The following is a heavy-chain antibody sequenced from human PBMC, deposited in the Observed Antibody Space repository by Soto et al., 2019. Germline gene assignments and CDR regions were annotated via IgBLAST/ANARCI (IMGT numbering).Heavy chain of an antibody. CDR2: ISYDGSNK. D-gene: IGHD2-15*01. V-gene: IGHV3-30*18. Sequence: RLSCAASGFTFSSYGMHWVRQAPGKGLEWVAVISYDGSNKYYADSVKGRFTISRDNSKNTLYLQMNSLRAEDTAVYYCAKDRGYCSGGSCYDFDYWGQGTLVTVSS. CDR3: AKDRGYCSGGSCYDFDY. J-gene: IGHJ4*02. CDR1: GFTFSSYG.